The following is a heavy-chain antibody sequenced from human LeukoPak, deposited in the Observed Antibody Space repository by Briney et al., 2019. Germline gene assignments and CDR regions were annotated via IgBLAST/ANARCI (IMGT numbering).Heavy chain of an antibody. V-gene: IGHV1-69*04. CDR2: IIPILGIA. J-gene: IGHJ4*02. D-gene: IGHD3-16*02. Sequence: ASVKVSCKASGGTFSSYAISWVRQAPGQGLKWMGRIIPILGIANYAQKFQGRVTITPDKSTSTAYMELSSLRSEDTAVYYCAREVITFGGVIVRIDYWGQGTLVTVSS. CDR1: GGTFSSYA. CDR3: AREVITFGGVIVRIDY.